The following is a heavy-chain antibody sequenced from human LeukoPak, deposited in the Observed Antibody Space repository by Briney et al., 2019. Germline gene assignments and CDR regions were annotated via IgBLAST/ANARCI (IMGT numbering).Heavy chain of an antibody. CDR3: AREGGLYYYGMDV. J-gene: IGHJ6*02. CDR2: IIPILGIA. CDR1: GGTFTSYA. Sequence: SVKVSCKASGGTFTSYAISWVRQAPGQGLEWMGRIIPILGIANYAQKFQGRVTITADKSTSTAYMELSSLRSEDTAVYYCAREGGLYYYGMDVWGQGTTVTVSS. D-gene: IGHD1-26*01. V-gene: IGHV1-69*04.